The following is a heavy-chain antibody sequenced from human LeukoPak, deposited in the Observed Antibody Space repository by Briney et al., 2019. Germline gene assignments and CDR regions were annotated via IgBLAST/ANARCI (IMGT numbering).Heavy chain of an antibody. J-gene: IGHJ3*02. CDR3: ARLGYGDYVNDAFDI. V-gene: IGHV4-38-2*02. Sequence: KPSETLSLTCTVSDYSISTDYYWGWIRQPPGKGLEWIGRIYTSGSTNYNPSLKSRATMSVDTSKNQFSLKLSSVTAADTAVYYCARLGYGDYVNDAFDIWGQGTMVTVSS. D-gene: IGHD4-17*01. CDR1: DYSISTDYY. CDR2: IYTSGST.